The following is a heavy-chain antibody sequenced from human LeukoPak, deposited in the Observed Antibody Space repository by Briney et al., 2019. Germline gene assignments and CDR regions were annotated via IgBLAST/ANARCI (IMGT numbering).Heavy chain of an antibody. Sequence: GASVKVSCKVSGYTLTELSMHWVRQAPGKGLEWMGGFDPEDGETIYAQEFQGRVTMTEDTSTDTAYMELSSLRSEDTAVYYCATGLYCSSTSCYNSGWFDPWGQGTLVTVSS. CDR3: ATGLYCSSTSCYNSGWFDP. CDR2: FDPEDGET. J-gene: IGHJ5*02. V-gene: IGHV1-24*01. D-gene: IGHD2-2*02. CDR1: GYTLTELS.